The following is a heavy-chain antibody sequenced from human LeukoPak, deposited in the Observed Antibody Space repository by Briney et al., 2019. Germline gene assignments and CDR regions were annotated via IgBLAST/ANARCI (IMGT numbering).Heavy chain of an antibody. CDR1: GGSMNSYY. Sequence: SETLSLTCSVSGGSMNSYYWSWIRQPPGKGLEWIGYIYHSGSTYYNPSLKSRVTISVDRSKNQFSLKLSSVTAADTAVYYCARDRDTARDYYYGMDVWGQGTTVTVSS. CDR2: IYHSGST. J-gene: IGHJ6*02. D-gene: IGHD5-18*01. V-gene: IGHV4-59*12. CDR3: ARDRDTARDYYYGMDV.